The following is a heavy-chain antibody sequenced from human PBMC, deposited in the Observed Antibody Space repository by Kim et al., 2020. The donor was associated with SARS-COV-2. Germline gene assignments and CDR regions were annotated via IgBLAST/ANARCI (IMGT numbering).Heavy chain of an antibody. CDR2: IGTAGDT. CDR1: GFTFSSYD. J-gene: IGHJ6*02. CDR3: ARGNGGRRGYYYYGMDV. Sequence: GGSLRLSCAASGFTFSSYDMHWVRQATGKGLEWVSAIGTAGDTYYPGSVKGRFTISRENAKNSLYLQMNSLRAGDTAVYYCARGNGGRRGYYYYGMDVWGQGTTVTVSS. V-gene: IGHV3-13*04. D-gene: IGHD7-27*01.